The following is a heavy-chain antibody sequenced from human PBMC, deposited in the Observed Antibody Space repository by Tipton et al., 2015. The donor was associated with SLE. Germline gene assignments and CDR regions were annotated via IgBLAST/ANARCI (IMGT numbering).Heavy chain of an antibody. Sequence: SLRLSCAASGFTFSTYSHNWVRQAPGKGLEWVSYISSGGTTMYYADSVEGRFTISRDNAKNSLYLQMDSLTADDTAVYFCARDLTGDEGVFSTEGFDLWGQGTLVNVSS. CDR3: ARDLTGDEGVFSTEGFDL. D-gene: IGHD7-27*01. CDR1: GFTFSTYS. V-gene: IGHV3-48*01. J-gene: IGHJ5*02. CDR2: ISSGGTTM.